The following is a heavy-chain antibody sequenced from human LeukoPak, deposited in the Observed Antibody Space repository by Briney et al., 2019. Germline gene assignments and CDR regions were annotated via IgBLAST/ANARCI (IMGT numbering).Heavy chain of an antibody. CDR1: GFSISHYW. CDR2: INEDGSEK. CDR3: TIAYGMDV. J-gene: IGHJ6*02. D-gene: IGHD3-10*01. Sequence: GGSLRLSCAASGFSISHYWMSWVRQAPGKEPEWVANINEDGSEKYYLDSVKGRFTISRDNAKKSLYVQMNSLRAEDTAIYYCTIAYGMDVWGQGTTVTVSS. V-gene: IGHV3-7*03.